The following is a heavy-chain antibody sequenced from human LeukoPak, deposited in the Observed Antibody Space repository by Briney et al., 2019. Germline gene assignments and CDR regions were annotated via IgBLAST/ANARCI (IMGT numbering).Heavy chain of an antibody. Sequence: SQTLSLTCTVSGGSISSGDYYWSWIRQPPGKGLEWIGYIYYSGSTYYNPSLKSRVTISVDTSKNQFSLKLSSVTAADTAAYYCARALGGYYYMDVWGKGTTVTVSS. V-gene: IGHV4-30-4*08. CDR1: GGSISSGDYY. J-gene: IGHJ6*03. D-gene: IGHD3-3*02. CDR3: ARALGGYYYMDV. CDR2: IYYSGST.